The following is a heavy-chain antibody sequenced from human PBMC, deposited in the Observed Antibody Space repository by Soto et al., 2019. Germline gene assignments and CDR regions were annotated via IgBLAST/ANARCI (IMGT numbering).Heavy chain of an antibody. V-gene: IGHV4-31*03. D-gene: IGHD2-15*01. CDR3: ARVSGGISGYWDY. CDR1: GASISTDDVY. CDR2: IYYIGST. J-gene: IGHJ4*02. Sequence: QVQLQESGPGLVKPSQTLSLTCTVSGASISTDDVYWTWIRQHPGKGLEWIGHIYYIGSTYYSPSLTSRLTMSGATCKLQFSLTLSSVTAADTAVYCCARVSGGISGYWDYWGQGILVTFSS.